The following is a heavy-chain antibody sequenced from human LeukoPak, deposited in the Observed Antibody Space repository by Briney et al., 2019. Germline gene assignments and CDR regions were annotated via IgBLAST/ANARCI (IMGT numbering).Heavy chain of an antibody. CDR1: GGTFSSYA. D-gene: IGHD3-16*02. CDR3: ASSYYDYVWGSYRPPSGFDY. CDR2: IIPIFGTI. V-gene: IGHV1-69*13. Sequence: GASVKVSCKASGGTFSSYAINWVRQAPGQGLEWMGGIIPIFGTINYAQKLQGRVTITADESTSTAYMELSSLRFEDTAVYYCASSYYDYVWGSYRPPSGFDYWGQGTLVTVSS. J-gene: IGHJ4*02.